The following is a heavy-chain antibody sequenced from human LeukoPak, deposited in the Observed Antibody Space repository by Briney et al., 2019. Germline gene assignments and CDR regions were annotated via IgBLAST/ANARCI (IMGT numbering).Heavy chain of an antibody. D-gene: IGHD1-20*01. CDR1: GGSFSGYY. V-gene: IGHV4-34*01. CDR2: INHSGST. Sequence: SETLSLTCAVYGGSFSGYYWSWIRQPPGKGLEWIGEINHSGSTNYNPSLKSRVTISVDTSKNQFSLKLSSVTAADTAVYYCARGRITGHNYYYYMDACGKGTTVTVSS. J-gene: IGHJ6*03. CDR3: ARGRITGHNYYYYMDA.